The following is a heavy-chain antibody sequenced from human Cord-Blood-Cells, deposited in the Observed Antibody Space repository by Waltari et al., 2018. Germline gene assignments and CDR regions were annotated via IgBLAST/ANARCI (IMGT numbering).Heavy chain of an antibody. V-gene: IGHV1-2*04. CDR1: GYTFTGYY. D-gene: IGHD7-27*01. CDR2: INPNSGGT. J-gene: IGHJ2*01. CDR3: ARGAAGESYWYFDL. Sequence: KASGYTFTGYYMHWVRQAPGQGLEWMGWINPNSGGTNYAQKFQGWVTMTRDTSISTAYMELSRLRSDDTAVYYCARGAAGESYWYFDLWGRGTLVTVSS.